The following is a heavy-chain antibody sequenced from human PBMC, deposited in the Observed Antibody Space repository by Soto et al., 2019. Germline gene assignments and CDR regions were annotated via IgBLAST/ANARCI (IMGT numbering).Heavy chain of an antibody. Sequence: SETLSLTCTVSGGSISSGGYYWSWIRQHPGKGLEWIGYIYYSGSTYYNPSLKSRVTISVDTSKNQFSLKLSSVTAADTAVYYCARDGAYYYDSSGYYGDAFDIWGQGTMVTVSS. J-gene: IGHJ3*02. CDR1: GGSISSGGYY. CDR3: ARDGAYYYDSSGYYGDAFDI. CDR2: IYYSGST. V-gene: IGHV4-31*03. D-gene: IGHD3-22*01.